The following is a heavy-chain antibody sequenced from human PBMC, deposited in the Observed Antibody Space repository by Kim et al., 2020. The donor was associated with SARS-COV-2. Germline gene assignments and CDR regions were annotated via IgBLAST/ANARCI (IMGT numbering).Heavy chain of an antibody. CDR3: ASMITFGGVIVIEYFDY. CDR2: ISYDGSNK. V-gene: IGHV3-30*04. D-gene: IGHD3-16*02. CDR1: GFTFSSYA. Sequence: GGSLRLSCAASGFTFSSYAMHWVRQAPGKGLEWVAVISYDGSNKYYADSVKGRFTISRDNSKNTLYLQMNSLRAEDTAVYYCASMITFGGVIVIEYFDYWGQGTLVTVSS. J-gene: IGHJ4*02.